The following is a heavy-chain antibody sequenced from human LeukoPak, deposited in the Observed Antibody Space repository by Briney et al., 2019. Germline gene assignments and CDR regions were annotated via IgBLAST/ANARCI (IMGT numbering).Heavy chain of an antibody. CDR3: VRSYYGMDV. V-gene: IGHV3-21*01. Sequence: GGSLRLSCAASGFTFSTYTMNWVRQAPGMGLEWVSSISTSSSHIYYADSVEGRFTISRDNAKNSLYLQMNSLRAEDTAVYYCVRSYYGMDVWGQGTTVSVSS. CDR1: GFTFSTYT. J-gene: IGHJ6*02. CDR2: ISTSSSHI.